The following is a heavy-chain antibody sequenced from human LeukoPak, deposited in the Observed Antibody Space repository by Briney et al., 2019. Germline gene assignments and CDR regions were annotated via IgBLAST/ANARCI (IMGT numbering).Heavy chain of an antibody. V-gene: IGHV1-2*02. Sequence: ASVKVSCKASGYTFTSYYMHWVRQAPGQGLEWRGWMNPNSGGTNYAQKFQGRVTMTSDTSISTAYMQLSRLRSDDTAVYYCARKVLFRSWYFHLWGRGTLVTVSS. J-gene: IGHJ2*01. CDR1: GYTFTSYY. CDR2: MNPNSGGT. CDR3: ARKVLFRSWYFHL.